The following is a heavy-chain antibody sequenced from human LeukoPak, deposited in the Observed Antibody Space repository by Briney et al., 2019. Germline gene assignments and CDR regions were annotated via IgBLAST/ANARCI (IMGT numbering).Heavy chain of an antibody. V-gene: IGHV1-2*02. Sequence: ASVKVSCKASGLTFTSYHLHWVRQAPGQGLEWMGSINLYSRTTHYAEKFQGRVNMTWDTSITTAYMDLTRLNSDDTTLYYCAKEATGSGGFDSWGQGTLVTVSA. J-gene: IGHJ4*02. CDR2: INLYSRTT. CDR1: GLTFTSYH. D-gene: IGHD3-10*01. CDR3: AKEATGSGGFDS.